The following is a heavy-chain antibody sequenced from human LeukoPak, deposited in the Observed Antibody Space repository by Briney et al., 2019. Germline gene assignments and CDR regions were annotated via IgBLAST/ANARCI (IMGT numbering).Heavy chain of an antibody. J-gene: IGHJ2*01. CDR2: IKHDGSEE. D-gene: IGHD3-16*01. CDR1: GFSFSYYW. V-gene: IGHV3-7*01. CDR3: AKDLWGLDFDL. Sequence: PGGSLRLSCAASGFSFSYYWMTWVRQAPGKGLEWVANIKHDGSEEYYVDSVKGRFTISRDNAKNSLYLQMNSLRGEDTAVYYCAKDLWGLDFDLWGRGTLVTVSS.